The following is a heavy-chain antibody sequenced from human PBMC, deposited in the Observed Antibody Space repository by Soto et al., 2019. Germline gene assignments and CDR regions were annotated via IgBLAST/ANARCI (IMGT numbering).Heavy chain of an antibody. V-gene: IGHV3-23*01. CDR2: ISGSGGST. D-gene: IGHD6-19*01. Sequence: EVQLLDSGGGLVQPGGSLRLSCAASGFTFSSYAMSWVRQAPGKGLEWVSAISGSGGSTYYADSVKGRFTSSRDNSKNTLYLQMNSLRAEDTAVSYCANEYEYSRGWERIAYLGQGTLVTVSS. CDR3: ANEYEYSRGWERIAY. CDR1: GFTFSSYA. J-gene: IGHJ4*02.